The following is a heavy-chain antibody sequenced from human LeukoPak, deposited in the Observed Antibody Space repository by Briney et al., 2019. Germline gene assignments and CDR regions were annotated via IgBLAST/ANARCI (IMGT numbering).Heavy chain of an antibody. D-gene: IGHD2-21*01. CDR3: ARDSPGRTDY. CDR1: GGSFSGYY. CDR2: ISYSGSS. Sequence: PSETLSLTCAVYGGSFSGYYWGWIRQPPEKGLEWIGSISYSGSSYYSPSLKSRVTISVDTSKNQFSLKLSSVTAADTAVYYCARDSPGRTDYWGQGTLVTVSS. J-gene: IGHJ4*02. V-gene: IGHV4-34*01.